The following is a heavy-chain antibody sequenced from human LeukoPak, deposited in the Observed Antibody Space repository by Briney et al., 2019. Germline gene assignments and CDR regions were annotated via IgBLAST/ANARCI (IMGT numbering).Heavy chain of an antibody. CDR3: ASPERGPNYYDSSGYYY. D-gene: IGHD3-22*01. J-gene: IGHJ4*02. CDR2: ISSSSSYI. Sequence: GGSLRLSCAASGFTFSSYSMNRVRQAPGKGLEWVSSISSSSSYIYYADSVKGRFTISRDNAKNSLYLQMNSLRAEDTAVYYCASPERGPNYYDSSGYYYWGQGTLVTVSS. CDR1: GFTFSSYS. V-gene: IGHV3-21*01.